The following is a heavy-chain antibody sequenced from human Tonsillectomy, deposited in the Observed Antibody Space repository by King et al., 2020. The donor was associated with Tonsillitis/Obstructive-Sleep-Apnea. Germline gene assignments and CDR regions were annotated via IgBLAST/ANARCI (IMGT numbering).Heavy chain of an antibody. Sequence: VQLVESGAEVKKPGASVKVSCKASGYTFTSYGISWVRQAPGQGLEWMGWISAYNGNTNYAQQLQGRVTMTTDTSTSTAYMELRSLRSDDTAVYYCARIGRYCSSTSCRYNWFDPWGQGTLVTVSS. D-gene: IGHD2-2*01. CDR3: ARIGRYCSSTSCRYNWFDP. J-gene: IGHJ5*02. CDR2: ISAYNGNT. V-gene: IGHV1-18*01. CDR1: GYTFTSYG.